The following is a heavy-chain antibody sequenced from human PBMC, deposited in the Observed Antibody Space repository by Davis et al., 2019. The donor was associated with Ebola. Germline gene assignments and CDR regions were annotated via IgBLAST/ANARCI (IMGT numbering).Heavy chain of an antibody. V-gene: IGHV1-69*13. CDR2: IIPMFGAP. Sequence: AASVKVSCKASGGIFSDYTVNWVRLAPGQGLEWMGGIIPMFGAPTYAQKFQGRITITADESTSTAYMELSSLRSEDTAVYYCARDTSGSYLGFDYWGQGTLVTVSS. CDR3: ARDTSGSYLGFDY. CDR1: GGIFSDYT. D-gene: IGHD1-26*01. J-gene: IGHJ4*02.